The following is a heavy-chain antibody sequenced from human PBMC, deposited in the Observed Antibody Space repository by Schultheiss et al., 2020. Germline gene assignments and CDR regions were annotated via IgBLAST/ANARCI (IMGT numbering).Heavy chain of an antibody. CDR2: ISGSGGST. CDR3: AKEMGYGSGSYSTGPIDY. J-gene: IGHJ4*02. Sequence: GESLKISCAASGFTFSSYAMSWVRQAPGKGLEWVSAISGSGGSTYYADSVKGRFTISRDNSKNTLYLQMNSLRAEDTAVYYCAKEMGYGSGSYSTGPIDYWGQGTRVNVYS. V-gene: IGHV3-23*01. D-gene: IGHD3-10*01. CDR1: GFTFSSYA.